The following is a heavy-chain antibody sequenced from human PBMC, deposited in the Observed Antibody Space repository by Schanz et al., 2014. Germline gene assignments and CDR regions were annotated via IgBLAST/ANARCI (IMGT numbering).Heavy chain of an antibody. D-gene: IGHD1-26*01. CDR1: GFTFSNYS. CDR2: ISSTSSYI. Sequence: EVQLVESGGGLVKPGGSLRLSCAASGFTFSNYSMNWVRQAPGKGLEWVSSISSTSSYIFYADSVKGRFTISRDNAKNSLYLQMNSLRAGDTAVYYCARDRVGASSYFDYWGQGTLVTVSS. J-gene: IGHJ4*02. V-gene: IGHV3-21*04. CDR3: ARDRVGASSYFDY.